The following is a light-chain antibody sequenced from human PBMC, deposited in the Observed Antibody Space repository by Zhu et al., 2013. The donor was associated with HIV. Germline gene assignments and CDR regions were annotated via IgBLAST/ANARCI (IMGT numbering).Light chain of an antibody. Sequence: QSALTQPPSASGSPGQSVTISCTGTSSDVGGYNYVSWYQQHPGKAPKLMIYAVNRRPSGVPDRFSGSKSANTASLTVSGLQAEDEAAYYCSSYTTAGTLVFGTGTKVTVL. CDR1: SSDVGGYNY. J-gene: IGLJ1*01. CDR2: AVN. CDR3: SSYTTAGTLV. V-gene: IGLV2-8*01.